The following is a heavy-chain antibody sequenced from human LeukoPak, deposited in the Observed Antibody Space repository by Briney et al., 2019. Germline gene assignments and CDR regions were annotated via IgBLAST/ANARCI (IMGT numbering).Heavy chain of an antibody. Sequence: GGSLRLSCAASGFTVSVNYISWVRQAPGKGLEWVSIIYIDGSTYYTDSVKGRFTISRDNSENTVYLQMHSLRVEDTAVYYCAREAYCRGTSCYAPYWGQETLVTVSP. J-gene: IGHJ4*02. CDR3: AREAYCRGTSCYAPY. D-gene: IGHD2-2*01. CDR1: GFTVSVNY. V-gene: IGHV3-53*01. CDR2: IYIDGST.